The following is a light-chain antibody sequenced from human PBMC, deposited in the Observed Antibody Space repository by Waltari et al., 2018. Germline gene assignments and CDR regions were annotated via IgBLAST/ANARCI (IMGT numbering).Light chain of an antibody. CDR1: SSNIGSNY. V-gene: IGLV1-47*01. Sequence: QSVLTQPPSASGTPGQTVTISCSGSSSNIGSNYVYWYQQFPGTAPKPLVYRNNQPPSGVPDRSSGSKTGTSASLAISGLRSEDESDYYCSTWDDTLSGPVFGGGTKLTVL. J-gene: IGLJ3*02. CDR2: RNN. CDR3: STWDDTLSGPV.